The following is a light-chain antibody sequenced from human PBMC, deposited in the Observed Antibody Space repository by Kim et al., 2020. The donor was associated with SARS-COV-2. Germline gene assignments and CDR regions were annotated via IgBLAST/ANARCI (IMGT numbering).Light chain of an antibody. CDR3: QAWDSSTVV. Sequence: VYPGQTASNTCSGDKLGDKYACWYQQKPGQSPVLVIYQDSKRPSGIPERFSGSNSGNTATLTISGTQAMDEADYYCQAWDSSTVVFGGGTQLTVL. V-gene: IGLV3-1*01. CDR1: KLGDKY. J-gene: IGLJ2*01. CDR2: QDS.